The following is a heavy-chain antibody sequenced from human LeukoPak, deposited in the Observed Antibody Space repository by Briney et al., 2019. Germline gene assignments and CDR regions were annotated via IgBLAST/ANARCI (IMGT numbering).Heavy chain of an antibody. CDR3: ARDADDIVLKDYMDV. CDR2: IYYSGST. CDR1: GGSFSGYY. D-gene: IGHD2-8*01. Sequence: PSETLSLTCAVYGGSFSGYYWSWIRQPPGKGLEWIGYIYYSGSTNYNPSLKSRVTISVDTSKNQFSLKLSSVTAADTAAYYCARDADDIVLKDYMDVWGKGTTVTVSS. V-gene: IGHV4-59*12. J-gene: IGHJ6*03.